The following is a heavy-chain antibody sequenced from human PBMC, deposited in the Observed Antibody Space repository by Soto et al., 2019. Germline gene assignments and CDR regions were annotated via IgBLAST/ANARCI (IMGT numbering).Heavy chain of an antibody. V-gene: IGHV1-58*01. CDR1: GFTFTSSA. CDR3: ARHKLWMATINNDAFDV. J-gene: IGHJ3*01. Sequence: GASVKVSCKASGFTFTSSAVQWVRQARGQRLEWIGWIVVGSGNTNYAQKFQERVTITRDMSTSTAYMELSSLRSEDTAVYYCARHKLWMATINNDAFDVWGQGTKVTV. D-gene: IGHD2-21*01. CDR2: IVVGSGNT.